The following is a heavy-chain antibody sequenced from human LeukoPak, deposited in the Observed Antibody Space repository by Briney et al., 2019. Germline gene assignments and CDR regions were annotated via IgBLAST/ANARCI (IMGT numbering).Heavy chain of an antibody. Sequence: HAGGSLRLSCAASGFTFSSSWMSWVRQAPGKGLEWVANIKQDGSEKNYVDSVKGRFTISRDNAKNSLYLQMNSLRAEDTAVYYCAADYYDSSGYHLLDYWGQGTLVTVSS. D-gene: IGHD3-22*01. CDR2: IKQDGSEK. V-gene: IGHV3-7*01. CDR3: AADYYDSSGYHLLDY. CDR1: GFTFSSSW. J-gene: IGHJ4*02.